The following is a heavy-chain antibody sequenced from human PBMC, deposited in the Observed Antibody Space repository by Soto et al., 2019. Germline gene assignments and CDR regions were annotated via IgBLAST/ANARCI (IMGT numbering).Heavy chain of an antibody. CDR2: ISSSGGST. CDR1: GFTFISYA. CDR3: ANWGY. J-gene: IGHJ4*02. V-gene: IGHV3-23*01. D-gene: IGHD3-16*01. Sequence: LSLSCAASGFTFISYAMSWVRQAPGNGLEWVSAISSSGGSTYYADSVKGRFTISRDNSKNTLYLQMNSLRAEDTAVYYCANWGYWGQGTLVTVSS.